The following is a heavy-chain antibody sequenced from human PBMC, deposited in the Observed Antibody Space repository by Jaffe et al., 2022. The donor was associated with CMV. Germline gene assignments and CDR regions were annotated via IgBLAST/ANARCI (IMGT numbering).Heavy chain of an antibody. CDR1: GYSFTSYW. CDR2: IDPSDSYT. D-gene: IGHD3-10*01. CDR3: ARRITMVRGVIIGTNWFDP. J-gene: IGHJ5*02. V-gene: IGHV5-10-1*03. Sequence: EVQLVQSGAEVKKPGESLRISCKGSGYSFTSYWISWVRQMPGKGLEWMGRIDPSDSYTNYSPSFQGHVTISADKSISTAYLQWSSLKASDTAMYYCARRITMVRGVIIGTNWFDPWGQGTLVTVSS.